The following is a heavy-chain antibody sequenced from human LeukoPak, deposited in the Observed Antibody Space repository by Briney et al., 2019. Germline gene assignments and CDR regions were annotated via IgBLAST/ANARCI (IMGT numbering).Heavy chain of an antibody. J-gene: IGHJ4*02. V-gene: IGHV4-30-4*01. Sequence: KPSETLSLTCTVSGGSISSGDYYWSWIRQPPGKGLEWTGYIYYSGSTYYNPSLKSRATISVHTSEKQFSLKLSSVTAADTAVYYCVREEGYYGSPGWGQGTLVTVSS. D-gene: IGHD3-10*01. CDR1: GGSISSGDYY. CDR2: IYYSGST. CDR3: VREEGYYGSPG.